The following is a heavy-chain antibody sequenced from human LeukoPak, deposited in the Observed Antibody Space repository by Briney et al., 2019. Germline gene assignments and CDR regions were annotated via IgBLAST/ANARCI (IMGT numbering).Heavy chain of an antibody. D-gene: IGHD3-10*01. J-gene: IGHJ3*02. Sequence: SQTLSLTCAVSGGSISSGGYSWSWIRQPPGKGLEWIGYIYHSGSTNYNPSLKSRVTMSVDTSKNQFSLKLSSVTAADTAVYYCARSLPLGFGEFNDAFDIWGQGTMVTVSS. V-gene: IGHV4-30-2*01. CDR1: GGSISSGGYS. CDR3: ARSLPLGFGEFNDAFDI. CDR2: IYHSGST.